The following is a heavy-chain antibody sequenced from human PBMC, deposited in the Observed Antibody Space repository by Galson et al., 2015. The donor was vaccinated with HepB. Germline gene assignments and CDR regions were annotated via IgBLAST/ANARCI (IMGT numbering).Heavy chain of an antibody. V-gene: IGHV5-10-1*01. Sequence: QSGAEVKKPGESLRISCKGSGYSFTSYWISSVRRMPGKGLEWMGRIDPSDSYTNYSPSFQGHVTISADKSISTAYLQWSSLKASDTAMYYCARHGDVQLGGWLIDYWGQGTLVTVSS. D-gene: IGHD2-2*01. J-gene: IGHJ4*02. CDR3: ARHGDVQLGGWLIDY. CDR2: IDPSDSYT. CDR1: GYSFTSYW.